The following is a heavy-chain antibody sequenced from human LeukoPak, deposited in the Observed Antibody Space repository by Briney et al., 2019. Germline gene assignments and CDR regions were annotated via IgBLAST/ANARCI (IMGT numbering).Heavy chain of an antibody. CDR1: GYTFTSYD. CDR2: MNPNSGNT. Sequence: ASVKVSCKASGYTFTSYDINWVRQATGQGLEWMGWMNPNSGNTGYAQKFQGRVTMTRNTSISTAYMELSSLRSEDTAVYYCARSGVTTMRLGYWGQGTLVTVSS. CDR3: ARSGVTTMRLGY. V-gene: IGHV1-8*01. D-gene: IGHD5-12*01. J-gene: IGHJ4*02.